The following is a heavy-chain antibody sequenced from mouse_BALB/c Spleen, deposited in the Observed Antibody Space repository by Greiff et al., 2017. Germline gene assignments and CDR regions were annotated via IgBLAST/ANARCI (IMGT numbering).Heavy chain of an antibody. CDR2: ISSGGSYT. J-gene: IGHJ4*01. CDR3: ARGGVTTDYAMDY. CDR1: GFTFSSYA. D-gene: IGHD2-2*01. V-gene: IGHV5-9-3*01. Sequence: EVQGVESGGGLVKPGGSLKLSCAASGFTFSSYAMSWVRQTPEKRLEWVATISSGGSYTYYPDSVKGRFTISRDNAKNTLYLQMSSLRSEDTAMYYCARGGVTTDYAMDYWGQGTSVTVSS.